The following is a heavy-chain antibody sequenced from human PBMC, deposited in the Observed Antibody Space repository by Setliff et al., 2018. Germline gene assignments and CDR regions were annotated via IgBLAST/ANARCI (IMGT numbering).Heavy chain of an antibody. D-gene: IGHD6-19*01. CDR3: ARGGIAVAGISWYFDL. Sequence: SVKVSCKASGGTFSSYAISWVRQAPGQGLEWMGGIIPILGIANYAQKFQGRVTITADESTSTAYMELSSLRSEDTAVYYCARGGIAVAGISWYFDLWGRGTLVTVSS. J-gene: IGHJ2*01. CDR1: GGTFSSYA. CDR2: IIPILGIA. V-gene: IGHV1-69*10.